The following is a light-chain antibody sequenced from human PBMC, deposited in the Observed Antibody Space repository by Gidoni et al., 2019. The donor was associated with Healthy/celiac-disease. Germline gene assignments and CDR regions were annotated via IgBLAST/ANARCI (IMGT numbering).Light chain of an antibody. Sequence: DIQMTQSPSTLSASVGDRVTITCRASQSISSWLAWYQQKPGKAPKVLLYKASSLESGVPSRFSGSGSGTEFTLTISSLQPDDFATYYCQQYNSYWTFGQXTKVEIK. CDR1: QSISSW. CDR2: KAS. J-gene: IGKJ1*01. CDR3: QQYNSYWT. V-gene: IGKV1-5*03.